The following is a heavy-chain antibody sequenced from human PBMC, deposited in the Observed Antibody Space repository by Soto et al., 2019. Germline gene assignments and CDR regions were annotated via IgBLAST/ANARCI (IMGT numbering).Heavy chain of an antibody. CDR1: GGSISIGGYS. D-gene: IGHD2-15*01. CDR3: ARGVVDPTRGWFDP. J-gene: IGHJ5*02. Sequence: PSETLSLTCAVSGGSISIGGYSWSWIRQPPGKGLEWIGYIYHSGSTYYNPSLKSRVTISVDRSKNQFSLKLSSVTAADTAVYYCARGVVDPTRGWFDPWGQGTLVTVSS. CDR2: IYHSGST. V-gene: IGHV4-30-2*01.